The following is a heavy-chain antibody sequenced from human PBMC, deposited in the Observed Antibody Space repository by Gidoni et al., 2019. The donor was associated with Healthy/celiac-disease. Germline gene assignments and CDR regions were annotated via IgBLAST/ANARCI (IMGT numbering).Heavy chain of an antibody. CDR1: GCSISSYY. CDR2: IYYSGST. CDR3: ARHHPNYDYVWGSPAYFDY. V-gene: IGHV4-59*08. J-gene: IGHJ4*02. D-gene: IGHD3-16*01. Sequence: HVQLQESGPGLVKPSETLSLTCTVSGCSISSYYWTWIRQPPGKGLEWIGYIYYSGSTNYNPSLKSRVNISVDTSKNQFSLKLSSVTAADTAVYYCARHHPNYDYVWGSPAYFDYWGQGTLVTVSS.